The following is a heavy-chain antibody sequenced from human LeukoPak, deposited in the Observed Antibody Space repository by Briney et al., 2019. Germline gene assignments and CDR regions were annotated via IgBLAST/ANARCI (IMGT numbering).Heavy chain of an antibody. Sequence: GGSLRLSCAASGFTFSSYGMHWVRQAPGKGLEWVAVISYDGSNKYYADSVKGRFTISRDNSKNTLYLQMNSLRAEDTAVYYCAKDYGGSGSYYSDYWGQGTLVTVSS. J-gene: IGHJ4*02. CDR1: GFTFSSYG. CDR3: AKDYGGSGSYYSDY. V-gene: IGHV3-30*18. D-gene: IGHD3-10*01. CDR2: ISYDGSNK.